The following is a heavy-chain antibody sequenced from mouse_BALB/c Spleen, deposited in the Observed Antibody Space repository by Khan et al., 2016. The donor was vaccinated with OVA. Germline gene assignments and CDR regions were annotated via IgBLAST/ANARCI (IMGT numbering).Heavy chain of an antibody. Sequence: VQLQQSGAELARPGASVKLSCTASGFIIQDYYIHWVKQRPEQGLEWIGWIDPANAKTDYAPKFQGKATLAADTSSNTAYLHLTSLTSEDTAVFYCNAEGILLWGQDTTLTVAS. V-gene: IGHV14-4*02. CDR1: GFIIQDYY. J-gene: IGHJ2*01. CDR2: IDPANAKT. D-gene: IGHD2-14*01. CDR3: NAEGILL.